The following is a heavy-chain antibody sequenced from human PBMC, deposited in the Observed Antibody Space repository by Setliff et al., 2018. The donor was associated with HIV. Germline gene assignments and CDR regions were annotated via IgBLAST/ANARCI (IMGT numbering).Heavy chain of an antibody. Sequence: PGESPKISCKGSGYSFTSYWIAWLRQMPGKGLEWMGIIYPGDSDTRYSPSFQGQVTISADKSISTAYLQWSSLKASDTAMYYCARHGQYGSGSYYNRPFDFWGQGTLVTVSS. J-gene: IGHJ4*02. CDR1: GYSFTSYW. CDR2: IYPGDSDT. D-gene: IGHD3-10*01. V-gene: IGHV5-51*01. CDR3: ARHGQYGSGSYYNRPFDF.